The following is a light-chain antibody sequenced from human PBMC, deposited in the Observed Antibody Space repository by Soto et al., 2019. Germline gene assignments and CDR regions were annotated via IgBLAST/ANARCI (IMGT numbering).Light chain of an antibody. V-gene: IGKV3-20*01. Sequence: EFVLTQSPGTLSLSPGERATLSCRASQSVSTNYLAWYQQKPGQPPRLLIYGASIRVTGIPDRFSGSGSGTDFTLTISRLEPEDFAIYYCQQYGASPPYTFGQGTK. CDR2: GAS. J-gene: IGKJ2*01. CDR3: QQYGASPPYT. CDR1: QSVSTNY.